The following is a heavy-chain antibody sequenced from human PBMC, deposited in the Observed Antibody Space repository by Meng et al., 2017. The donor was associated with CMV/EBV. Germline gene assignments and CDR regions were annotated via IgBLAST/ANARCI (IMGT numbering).Heavy chain of an antibody. Sequence: GESLKISCAASGFTFSSYSMNWVRQAPGKGLAWVSSISSSSSYIYYADSVKGRFTISRDNAKNSLYLQMNSLRAEDTAVYYGARESGRSSSPSGGGYYYYGMDVWGQGTTVTVSS. CDR1: GFTFSSYS. CDR3: ARESGRSSSPSGGGYYYYGMDV. CDR2: ISSSSSYI. D-gene: IGHD6-6*01. J-gene: IGHJ6*02. V-gene: IGHV3-21*01.